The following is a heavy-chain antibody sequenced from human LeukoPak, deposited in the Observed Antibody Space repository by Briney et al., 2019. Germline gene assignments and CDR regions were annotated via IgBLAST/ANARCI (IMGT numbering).Heavy chain of an antibody. D-gene: IGHD2-15*01. J-gene: IGHJ3*02. Sequence: SETLSLTCTVSDGSISSTNYFWNWIRQPPGKRLEWIGSIFYTGRAYYNPSLSGRVAMSVDTSKNQFSLRVTSVTAADTAVYFCARDWDNVLDNDLDIWGRGTLVTVSS. CDR1: DGSISSTNYF. CDR2: IFYTGRA. CDR3: ARDWDNVLDNDLDI. V-gene: IGHV4-39*02.